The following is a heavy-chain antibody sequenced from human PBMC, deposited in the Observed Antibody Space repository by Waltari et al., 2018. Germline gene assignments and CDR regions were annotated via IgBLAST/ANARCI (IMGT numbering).Heavy chain of an antibody. CDR1: GASMSSTYW. V-gene: IGHV4-4*02. CDR3: ARDRGRGLYLDS. J-gene: IGHJ4*02. D-gene: IGHD2-15*01. CDR2: VHGSGKT. Sequence: QLQLQESGPGLVKPSGTLSLTCAVPGASMSSTYWWSWVRQPPGKALEWMGQVHGSGKTNYNPSFASRVTISLDTYNKQFSLKVTSATAADTAVYYRARDRGRGLYLDSWGPGTLVTVSP.